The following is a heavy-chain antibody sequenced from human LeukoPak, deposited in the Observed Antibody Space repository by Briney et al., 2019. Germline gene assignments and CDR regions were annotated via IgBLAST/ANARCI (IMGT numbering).Heavy chain of an antibody. Sequence: GASVKVSCKASGYTFGSDDINWVRQAPGQGLEWMGWIRVYNGNTNYAQKLQGRVTMTTDTSTSTAYMELRSLRSDDTAVYYCVRGPGGRSGYYPLEDYYYYYYMDVWGKGTTVTVSS. J-gene: IGHJ6*03. CDR3: VRGPGGRSGYYPLEDYYYYYYMDV. V-gene: IGHV1-18*01. CDR2: IRVYNGNT. CDR1: GYTFGSDD. D-gene: IGHD3-22*01.